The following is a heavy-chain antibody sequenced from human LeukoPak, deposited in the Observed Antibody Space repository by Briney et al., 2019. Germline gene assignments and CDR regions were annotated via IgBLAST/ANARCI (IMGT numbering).Heavy chain of an antibody. Sequence: GGSLRLSCAASGFTFSSYSMNWVRQAPGKGLEWVSSISGSNSYIYYADSMEGRFTISRDNAKNSLYLQMNSLRAEDTAVYYCAERGITMIGGVWGKGTTVTISS. CDR3: AERGITMIGGV. CDR2: ISGSNSYI. CDR1: GFTFSSYS. V-gene: IGHV3-21*01. D-gene: IGHD3-10*02. J-gene: IGHJ6*04.